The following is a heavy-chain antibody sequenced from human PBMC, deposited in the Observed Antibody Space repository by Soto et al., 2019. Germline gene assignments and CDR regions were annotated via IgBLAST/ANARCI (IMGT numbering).Heavy chain of an antibody. CDR2: ISAYNGNT. Sequence: GASVKVSCKASGYTFTSYGMRWVRQAPGQGLEWMGWISAYNGNTNYAQKLQGRVTMTTDTSTSTAYMELRSLRSDDTAVYYCARVVIQLWLLSAFDIWGQGTMVTVSS. D-gene: IGHD5-18*01. J-gene: IGHJ3*02. CDR1: GYTFTSYG. V-gene: IGHV1-18*01. CDR3: ARVVIQLWLLSAFDI.